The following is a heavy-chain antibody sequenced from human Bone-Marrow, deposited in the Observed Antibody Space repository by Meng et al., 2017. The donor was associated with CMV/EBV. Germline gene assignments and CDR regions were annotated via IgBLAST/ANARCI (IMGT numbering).Heavy chain of an antibody. J-gene: IGHJ3*02. CDR1: GGTFSSYT. CDR2: IIPILGIA. Sequence: SVKVSCKASGGTFSSYTISWVRQAPGQGLAWMGRIIPILGIANYAQKFQGRVTITADKSTSTAYMELSSLRSEDTAVYYCASPEGGDAFDIWGQGTMVTVSS. D-gene: IGHD3-16*01. CDR3: ASPEGGDAFDI. V-gene: IGHV1-69*02.